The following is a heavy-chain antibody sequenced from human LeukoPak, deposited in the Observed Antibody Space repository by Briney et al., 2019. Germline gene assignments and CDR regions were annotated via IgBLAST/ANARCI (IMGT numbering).Heavy chain of an antibody. CDR2: IYYSGST. Sequence: SETLSLTCTVSGGSISSSSYYWGWIRQPPGKGLEWIGSIYYSGSTYYNPSLKSRVTISVDTSKNQFSLKLSSVTAADTAVYYCARHPWRNHYFDYWGQGTLVTVSS. J-gene: IGHJ4*02. CDR3: ARHPWRNHYFDY. D-gene: IGHD2/OR15-2a*01. CDR1: GGSISSSSYY. V-gene: IGHV4-39*01.